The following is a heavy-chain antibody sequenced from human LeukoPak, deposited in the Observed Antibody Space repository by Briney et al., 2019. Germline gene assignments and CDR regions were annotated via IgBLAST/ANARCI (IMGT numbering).Heavy chain of an antibody. D-gene: IGHD3-3*01. CDR3: ARGSIFGVVSFIDF. CDR1: GFTFSSHS. J-gene: IGHJ4*02. V-gene: IGHV3-48*01. Sequence: GGSLRLSCAASGFTFSSHSMNWVRQAPGKGLEWVSYISSSSSTTYYADSVKGRFTISRDNAKNSLYLQMNSLRAEDTAVYYCARGSIFGVVSFIDFWGQGTLVTVSS. CDR2: ISSSSSTT.